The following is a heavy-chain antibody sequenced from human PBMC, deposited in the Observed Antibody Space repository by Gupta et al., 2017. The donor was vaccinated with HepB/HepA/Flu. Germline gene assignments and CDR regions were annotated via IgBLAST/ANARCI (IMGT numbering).Heavy chain of an antibody. CDR1: GFTFNSYE. D-gene: IGHD3-10*01. V-gene: IGHV3-48*03. CDR3: ARDPSDYNSGPYTYF. CDR2: ISSNGYTK. J-gene: IGHJ4*02. Sequence: EVQLVESGGGLVQPGGSLRLSCEASGFTFNSYEMNWVRQAPGKGLEWIAYISSNGYTKYYTDSVKGRFTISRDNAKNSLYLQMNSLRAEDTAVYYCARDPSDYNSGPYTYFWGQGTLVTVSS.